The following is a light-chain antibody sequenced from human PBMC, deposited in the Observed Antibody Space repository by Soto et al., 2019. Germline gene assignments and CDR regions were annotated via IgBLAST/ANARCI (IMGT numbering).Light chain of an antibody. CDR3: QQRSNWPWT. CDR2: DAS. J-gene: IGKJ1*01. CDR1: QSVSRY. V-gene: IGKV3-11*01. Sequence: EIVLTQSPATLSLSPGERATLSCRASQSVSRYLAWHQQKPGQAPRLLIYDASNRATDIPARFSGSGSGTDLTLTISSLEPEDFAVYYCQQRSNWPWTFGQGTKVEIK.